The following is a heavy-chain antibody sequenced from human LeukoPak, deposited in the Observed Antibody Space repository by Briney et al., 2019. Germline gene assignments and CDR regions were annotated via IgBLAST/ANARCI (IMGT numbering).Heavy chain of an antibody. J-gene: IGHJ4*02. CDR2: INSKSGGT. CDR1: GYTFTGYY. D-gene: IGHD3-9*01. Sequence: GASVKVSFKASGYTFTGYYMHWVRQAPGQGLEWMGWINSKSGGTNYAQKFQGRVSMTRDTSINTAYMQLSRLRSDDAAVYYCARSPHILTGENFDYWGQGTLLTVSS. CDR3: ARSPHILTGENFDY. V-gene: IGHV1-2*02.